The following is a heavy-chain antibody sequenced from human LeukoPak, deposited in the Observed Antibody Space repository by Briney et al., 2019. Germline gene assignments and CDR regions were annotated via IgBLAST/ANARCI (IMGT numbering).Heavy chain of an antibody. CDR2: ISNSGGAT. J-gene: IGHJ5*02. V-gene: IGHV3-23*01. CDR1: GFTFSSFA. CDR3: ASGYRLVGAT. Sequence: PGGSLRLSCAASGFTFSSFAMSWVRQAPGKGLEWVSGISNSGGATYYADSVKGRFTISRDNSKNTLYLQMSRLRAEDTAVYYCASGYRLVGATWGRGTLITVSS. D-gene: IGHD1-26*01.